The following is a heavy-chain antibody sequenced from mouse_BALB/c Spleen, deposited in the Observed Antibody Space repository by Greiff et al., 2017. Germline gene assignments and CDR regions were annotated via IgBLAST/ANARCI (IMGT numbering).Heavy chain of an antibody. V-gene: IGHV14-3*02. CDR3: ARGDYYGSSYY. Sequence: KESCKASGYTFTSYWMHWVKQRPEQGLEWIGRIDPANGNTKYDPKFQGKATITADTSSNTAYLQLSSLTSEDTAVYYCARGDYYGSSYYWGQGTTLTVSS. CDR2: IDPANGNT. CDR1: GYTFTSYW. J-gene: IGHJ2*01. D-gene: IGHD1-1*01.